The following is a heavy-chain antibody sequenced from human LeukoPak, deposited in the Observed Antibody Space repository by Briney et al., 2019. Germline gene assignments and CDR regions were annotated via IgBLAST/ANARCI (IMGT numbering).Heavy chain of an antibody. CDR2: IYYSGST. V-gene: IGHV4-59*08. Sequence: AETLSLTYTVSGGSISSYYWRWIRQPPRRGLEGSGYIYYSGSTNYNPSLKSRVTHSVDTSKNQFSLKMASVPGADTAVYYCARNPDYWGQGTLVTVSS. CDR1: GGSISSYY. J-gene: IGHJ4*02. CDR3: ARNPDY.